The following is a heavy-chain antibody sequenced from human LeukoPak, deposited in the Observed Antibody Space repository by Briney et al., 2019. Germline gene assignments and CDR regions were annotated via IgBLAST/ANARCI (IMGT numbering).Heavy chain of an antibody. V-gene: IGHV5-51*01. CDR3: ARRTSGWSIDY. D-gene: IGHD6-19*01. CDR2: SYPGDSDT. CDR1: GYIFSSHC. J-gene: IGHJ4*02. Sequence: GESLKISCKGSGYIFSSHCIVWVRQMPGKDLEWMGISYPGDSDTRYSPPFQGQVTISADKSISTAYLQWSSLRASDTAMYYCARRTSGWSIDYWGQGTLVTVSS.